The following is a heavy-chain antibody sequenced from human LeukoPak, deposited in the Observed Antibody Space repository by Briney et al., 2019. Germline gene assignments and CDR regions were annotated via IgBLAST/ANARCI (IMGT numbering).Heavy chain of an antibody. CDR2: INPNSGNT. CDR1: GYTFTSYD. J-gene: IGHJ4*02. Sequence: ASVRVSCKASGYTFTSYDINWVRQATGQGLEWMGWINPNSGNTDYAQKFQGRVTITRDTSISTAYMELSSLRSEDTAVYYCARGVGHRGQEHSYVYYFDYWGQGPLVTVSS. V-gene: IGHV1-8*01. CDR3: ARGVGHRGQEHSYVYYFDY. D-gene: IGHD5-18*01.